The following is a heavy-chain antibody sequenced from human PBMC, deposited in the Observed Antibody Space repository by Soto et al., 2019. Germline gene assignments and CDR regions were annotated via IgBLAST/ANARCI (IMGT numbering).Heavy chain of an antibody. CDR1: GYTFTSYA. D-gene: IGHD2-15*01. V-gene: IGHV1-3*01. CDR2: INAGNGNT. J-gene: IGHJ3*02. CDR3: ARPEGYCSGGSCYDAFDI. Sequence: RASVKVSCKASGYTFTSYAMHWVRQAPGQRLEWMGWINAGNGNTKYSQKFQGRVTITRDTSASTAYMELSSLRSEDTAVYYCARPEGYCSGGSCYDAFDIWGQGTMVTVSS.